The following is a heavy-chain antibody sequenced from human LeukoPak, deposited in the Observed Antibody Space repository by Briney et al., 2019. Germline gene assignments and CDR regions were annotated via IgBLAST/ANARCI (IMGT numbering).Heavy chain of an antibody. D-gene: IGHD4-23*01. J-gene: IGHJ3*02. CDR1: GFTFISYS. CDR2: ISSSSNYI. V-gene: IGHV3-21*01. CDR3: ARDRAMTTVVSPSDAFDI. Sequence: GGSLRLSCAASGFTFISYSMNWVRQAPGKGLEWVSSISSSSNYIYYADSVKGRFTISRDNAKNSLYLQMNSLRAEDTAVYYCARDRAMTTVVSPSDAFDIWGQGTMATVSS.